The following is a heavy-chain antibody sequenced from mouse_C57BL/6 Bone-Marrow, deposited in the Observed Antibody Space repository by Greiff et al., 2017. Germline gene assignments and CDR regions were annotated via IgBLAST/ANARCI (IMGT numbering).Heavy chain of an antibody. CDR3: ARDDGSGYWYFDV. D-gene: IGHD1-1*01. V-gene: IGHV5-16*01. CDR1: GFTFSDYY. Sequence: EVMLVESEGGLVQPGSSMKLSCTASGFTFSDYYMAWVRQVPEKGLEWVANINYDGSSTYYLDSLKSRFIISRDKAKNILYLQISSLKSEDTATYYCARDDGSGYWYFDVWGTGTTVTVSS. J-gene: IGHJ1*03. CDR2: INYDGSST.